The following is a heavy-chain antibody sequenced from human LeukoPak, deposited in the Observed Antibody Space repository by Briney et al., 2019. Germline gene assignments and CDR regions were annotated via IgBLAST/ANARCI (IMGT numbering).Heavy chain of an antibody. Sequence: GGSLRLSCAASGFTFSSYAMSWVRQAPGKGLEWVSAISGSGGSTYYADSVKGRFTISRDNSKNTLYLQMNSLRAEDTAVYYCARFYCSSTSCLEDYWGQGTLVTVSS. CDR1: GFTFSSYA. D-gene: IGHD2-2*01. V-gene: IGHV3-23*01. CDR2: ISGSGGST. CDR3: ARFYCSSTSCLEDY. J-gene: IGHJ4*02.